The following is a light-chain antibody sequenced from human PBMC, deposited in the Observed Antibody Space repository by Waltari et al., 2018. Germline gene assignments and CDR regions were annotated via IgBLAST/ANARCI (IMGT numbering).Light chain of an antibody. J-gene: IGLJ2*01. CDR2: DNN. V-gene: IGLV1-51*01. CDR3: GTWDSSLSVV. Sequence: QSVLTQPPSVSAAAGQKVTISCSGRGSNIGNNFVSWYQQLPGTAPKLLIFDNNKRPSGTPDRFSGSKSGSSATLGIAGLQTGDEAEYYCGTWDSSLSVVFGGGTKLTVL. CDR1: GSNIGNNF.